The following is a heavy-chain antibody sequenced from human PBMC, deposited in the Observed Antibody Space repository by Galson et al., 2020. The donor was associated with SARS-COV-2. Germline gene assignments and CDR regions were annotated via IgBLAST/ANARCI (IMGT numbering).Heavy chain of an antibody. J-gene: IGHJ4*02. Sequence: GGSLRLSCAASGFTFRSYSMNWVRQAPGKGLDGVSSISSSSSYIYYADSVKGRFTIARDNAKNSLYLQMNSLRAEDTAVYYCARGEDSPFDYWGQGTLVTVSS. D-gene: IGHD5-18*01. V-gene: IGHV3-21*01. CDR2: ISSSSSYI. CDR3: ARGEDSPFDY. CDR1: GFTFRSYS.